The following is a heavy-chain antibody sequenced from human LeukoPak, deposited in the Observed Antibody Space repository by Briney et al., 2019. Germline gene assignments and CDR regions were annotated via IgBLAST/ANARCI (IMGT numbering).Heavy chain of an antibody. Sequence: YISSSGSTIYYADSVKGRFTISRDNAKNSLYLQMNSLRAEDTAVYYCARDRSSGYETHFDYWGQGTLVTVSS. D-gene: IGHD5-12*01. CDR3: ARDRSSGYETHFDY. J-gene: IGHJ4*02. V-gene: IGHV3-11*01. CDR2: ISSSGSTI.